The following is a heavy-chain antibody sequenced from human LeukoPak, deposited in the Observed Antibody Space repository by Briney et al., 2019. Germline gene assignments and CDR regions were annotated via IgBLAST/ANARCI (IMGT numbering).Heavy chain of an antibody. D-gene: IGHD3-22*01. CDR2: ISSSSSYI. J-gene: IGHJ4*02. Sequence: GGSLRLSCAASGFTFSSYSMNWVRQAPGKGLEWVSSISSSSSYIYYADSVKGRFTISRDNAKNSLYLQMNSLRAEDTAVYYCARDRVLYYYDSSGQGGAFDYWGQGTLVTVSS. CDR3: ARDRVLYYYDSSGQGGAFDY. V-gene: IGHV3-21*01. CDR1: GFTFSSYS.